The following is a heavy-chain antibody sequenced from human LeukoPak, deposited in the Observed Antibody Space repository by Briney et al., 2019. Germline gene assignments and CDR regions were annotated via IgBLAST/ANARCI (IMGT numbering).Heavy chain of an antibody. Sequence: PSETLSLTCTVSGGSINSGNYYWSWIRQSAGRGLEWIGRIYTSGTTSYNPSLKSRVTISVDTSKNQFSLRLTSVTAADTAVYYCARALSSSFWSGYLGWFDPWGHGTLVTVSP. CDR3: ARALSSSFWSGYLGWFDP. D-gene: IGHD3-3*01. CDR2: IYTSGTT. V-gene: IGHV4-61*02. J-gene: IGHJ5*02. CDR1: GGSINSGNYY.